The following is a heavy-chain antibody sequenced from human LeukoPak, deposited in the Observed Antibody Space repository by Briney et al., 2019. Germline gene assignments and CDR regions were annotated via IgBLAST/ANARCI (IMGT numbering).Heavy chain of an antibody. CDR2: ISRGGNVI. CDR1: GFTFSSYD. J-gene: IGHJ4*02. CDR3: VRERRMATISFLDY. D-gene: IGHD5-12*01. V-gene: IGHV3-48*03. Sequence: GGSLRLSCAASGFTFSSYDMNWVRQAPGKGLEWITYISRGGNVIHYADSVKGRFTISRDDGENSLHVQMNSLRAEDTAIYYCVRERRMATISFLDYWGQGLLVTVSS.